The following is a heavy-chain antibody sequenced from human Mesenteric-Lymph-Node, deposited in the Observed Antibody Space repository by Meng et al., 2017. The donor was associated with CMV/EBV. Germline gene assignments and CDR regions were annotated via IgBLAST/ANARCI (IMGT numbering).Heavy chain of an antibody. Sequence: QGQLQQGGDGLLKPSETLSLTCAVYGGSFSGYYWSWIRQPPGKGLEWIGEINHSGSTNYNPSLKSRVTISVDTSKNQFSLKLSSVTAADTAVYYCARHQRWLKSEGGFNYWGQGTLVTVSS. CDR2: INHSGST. V-gene: IGHV4-34*01. J-gene: IGHJ4*02. CDR3: ARHQRWLKSEGGFNY. CDR1: GGSFSGYY. D-gene: IGHD4-23*01.